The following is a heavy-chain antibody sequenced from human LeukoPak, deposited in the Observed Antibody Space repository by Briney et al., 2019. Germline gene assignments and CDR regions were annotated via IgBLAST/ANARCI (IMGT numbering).Heavy chain of an antibody. CDR1: GYTFTGYY. Sequence: ASVKVSCKASGYTFTGYYMHWVRQAPGQGLEWMGWINPNSGGTNYAQKFQGRVTMTRNTSISTAYMELSSLRSEDTAVYYCARFVLGSGRDEDYWGQGTLVTVSS. CDR3: ARFVLGSGRDEDY. J-gene: IGHJ4*02. D-gene: IGHD3-10*01. CDR2: INPNSGGT. V-gene: IGHV1-2*02.